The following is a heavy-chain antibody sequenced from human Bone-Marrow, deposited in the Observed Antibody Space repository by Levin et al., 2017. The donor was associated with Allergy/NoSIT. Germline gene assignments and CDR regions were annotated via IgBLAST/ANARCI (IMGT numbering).Heavy chain of an antibody. J-gene: IGHJ4*02. Sequence: SQTLSLTCTVSGVSMSSGDYYWAWLRQHPGKGLERIGYIFNSAGAYNNSSLRSRLTISAETSKSQFSLNLASVTAADTAVYYCARFPDTWVGADYWGQGILVTVTS. V-gene: IGHV4-31*03. CDR2: IFNSAGA. CDR1: GVSMSSGDYY. CDR3: ARFPDTWVGADY. D-gene: IGHD3-16*01.